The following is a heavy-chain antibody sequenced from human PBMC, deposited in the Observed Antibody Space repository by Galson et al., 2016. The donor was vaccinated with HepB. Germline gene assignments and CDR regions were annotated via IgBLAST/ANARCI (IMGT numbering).Heavy chain of an antibody. Sequence: SLRLSCAASGFTFRKYYMTWVRQAPGKGLEWVSVINSGYSTNYAASVQVRFTISRDNSKSTPYLQMDSLRAEDTAGYYCAREYFYRMDVWGKGTTVTVSS. CDR1: GFTFRKYY. V-gene: IGHV3-53*01. CDR2: INSGYST. J-gene: IGHJ6*04. CDR3: AREYFYRMDV. D-gene: IGHD2/OR15-2a*01.